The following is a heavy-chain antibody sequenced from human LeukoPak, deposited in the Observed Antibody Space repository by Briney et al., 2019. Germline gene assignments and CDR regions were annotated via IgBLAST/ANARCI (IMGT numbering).Heavy chain of an antibody. Sequence: GASVKVSCKASGGTFSSYAISWVRQAPGQGLEWMGRIIPILGITNYAQKFQGRVTITADKSTSTAYMELSSLRSEDTAVYYCEYGSGAFDIWGQGTMVTVSS. V-gene: IGHV1-69*04. CDR1: GGTFSSYA. CDR3: EYGSGAFDI. D-gene: IGHD4-17*01. J-gene: IGHJ3*02. CDR2: IIPILGIT.